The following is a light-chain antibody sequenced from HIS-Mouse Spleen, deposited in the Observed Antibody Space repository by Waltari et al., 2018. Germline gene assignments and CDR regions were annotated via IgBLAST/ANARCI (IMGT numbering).Light chain of an antibody. CDR3: CSYAGSSTVV. Sequence: QSALTQPASVSGSPGQSITISCTGTSSDVGSYNLVSWYQQHPGKAPKLVIYEGSKRHSGVSNRFSGSKSGNTASLTIAGLQAEDEADYYCCSYAGSSTVVFGGGTKLTVL. CDR1: SSDVGSYNL. J-gene: IGLJ2*01. V-gene: IGLV2-23*01. CDR2: EGS.